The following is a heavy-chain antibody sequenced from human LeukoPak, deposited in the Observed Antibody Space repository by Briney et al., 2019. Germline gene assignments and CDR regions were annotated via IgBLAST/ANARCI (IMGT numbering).Heavy chain of an antibody. CDR3: ARAGITMVRGEDWFDP. D-gene: IGHD3-10*01. J-gene: IGHJ5*02. Sequence: SETLSLTCTVSGGSISSGDYYWSWIRQPPGKGLEWIGYIYYGGSTYYNPSLKSRVTISVDTSKNQFSLKLSSVTAADTAVYYCARAGITMVRGEDWFDPWGQGTLVTVSS. CDR2: IYYGGST. V-gene: IGHV4-30-4*01. CDR1: GGSISSGDYY.